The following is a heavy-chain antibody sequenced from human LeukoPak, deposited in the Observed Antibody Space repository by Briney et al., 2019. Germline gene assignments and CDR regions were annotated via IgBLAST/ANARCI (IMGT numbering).Heavy chain of an antibody. CDR2: ISSSSSYI. J-gene: IGHJ1*01. D-gene: IGHD1-26*01. CDR1: GFTFSSYS. V-gene: IGHV3-21*01. Sequence: GGSLRLSCAASGFTFSSYSMNWVRQAPGKGLEWASSISSSSSYIYYADSVKGRFTISRDNAKNSLYLQMNSLRAEDTAVYYCARDKIVGPSDFQHWGQGTLVTVSS. CDR3: ARDKIVGPSDFQH.